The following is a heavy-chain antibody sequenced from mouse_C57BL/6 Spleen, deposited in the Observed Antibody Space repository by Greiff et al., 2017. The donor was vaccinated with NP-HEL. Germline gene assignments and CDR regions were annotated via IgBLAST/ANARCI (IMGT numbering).Heavy chain of an antibody. V-gene: IGHV5-4*01. J-gene: IGHJ1*03. CDR2: ISDGGSYT. D-gene: IGHD4-1*01. CDR1: GFTFSSYA. Sequence: EVQLQQSGGGLVKPGGSLKLSCAASGFTFSSYAMSWVRQTPEKRLEWVATISDGGSYTYYPDNVKGRFTISRDNAKNNLYLQMSHLKSEDTAMYYGSRNWDRGYFDVWGTGTTVTVSS. CDR3: SRNWDRGYFDV.